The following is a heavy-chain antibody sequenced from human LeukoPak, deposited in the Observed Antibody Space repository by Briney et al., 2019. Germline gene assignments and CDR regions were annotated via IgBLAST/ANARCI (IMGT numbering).Heavy chain of an antibody. D-gene: IGHD1-26*01. CDR3: ARARGSYYKASFDP. CDR2: INTNTGNP. CDR1: GYTFTSYA. V-gene: IGHV7-4-1*02. J-gene: IGHJ5*02. Sequence: ASVKVSCKASGYTFTSYAMNWVRQAPGQGLEWMGWINTNTGNPTYAQGFTGRFVFSLDTPVSTAYLQISSLKAEDTAVYCCARARGSYYKASFDPWGQGTLVTVSS.